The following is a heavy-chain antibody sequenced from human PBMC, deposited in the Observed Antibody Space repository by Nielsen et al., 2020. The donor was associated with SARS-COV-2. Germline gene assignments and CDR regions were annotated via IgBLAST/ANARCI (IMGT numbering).Heavy chain of an antibody. CDR1: GGSFSGYY. J-gene: IGHJ6*02. Sequence: GSLRLSCAVSGGSFSGYYWSWIRQPPGKGLEWIGEINHSGSTNYNPSLKSRVTISVDTSKNQFSLKLSSVTAADTAVYYCARDSCSGGSCFYYYYGMDVWGQGTTVTVSS. V-gene: IGHV4-34*01. CDR3: ARDSCSGGSCFYYYYGMDV. CDR2: INHSGST. D-gene: IGHD2-15*01.